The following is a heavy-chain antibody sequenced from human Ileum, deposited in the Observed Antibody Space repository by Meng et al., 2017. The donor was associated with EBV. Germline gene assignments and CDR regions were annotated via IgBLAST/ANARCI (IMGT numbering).Heavy chain of an antibody. D-gene: IGHD2-8*01. CDR3: ASNGAFSLDH. Sequence: QVRRQGSGHGLVGPSGTLSLTCSVSGDSISNEHWWSWVRQSPGKGLEWIGEIHHTRGPNYNPSLKSRVIISVDKSNNHFSLRLSAVTAADTAVYYCASNGAFSLDHWGQGTLVTVSS. J-gene: IGHJ4*02. CDR1: GDSISNEHW. CDR2: IHHTRGP. V-gene: IGHV4-4*02.